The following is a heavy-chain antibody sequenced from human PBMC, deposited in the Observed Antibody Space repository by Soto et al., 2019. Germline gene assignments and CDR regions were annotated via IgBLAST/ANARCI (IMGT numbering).Heavy chain of an antibody. D-gene: IGHD2-2*02. CDR1: GGSISSSSYY. J-gene: IGHJ5*02. Sequence: ASETLSLTCTVSGGSISSSSYYWGWIRQPPGKGLEWIGSIYYSGSTYYNPSLKSRVTISVDTSKNQFSLKLSSVTAADTAVYYCARHGGRYCSSTSCYRRNWFDPWGQGTLVTVSS. CDR2: IYYSGST. CDR3: ARHGGRYCSSTSCYRRNWFDP. V-gene: IGHV4-39*01.